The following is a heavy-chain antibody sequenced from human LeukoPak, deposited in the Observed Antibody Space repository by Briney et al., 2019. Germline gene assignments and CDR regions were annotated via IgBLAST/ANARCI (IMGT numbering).Heavy chain of an antibody. Sequence: SVKVSCKASGGTFSSYAISWVRQAPGQGLEWMGGIIPIFGTANYAQKFQGRVTITADESTSTAYMELSSLRSEDTAVHYCARSGYSYGYGNYYYYGMDVWGQGTTVTVSS. CDR2: IIPIFGTA. D-gene: IGHD5-18*01. J-gene: IGHJ6*02. V-gene: IGHV1-69*13. CDR3: ARSGYSYGYGNYYYYGMDV. CDR1: GGTFSSYA.